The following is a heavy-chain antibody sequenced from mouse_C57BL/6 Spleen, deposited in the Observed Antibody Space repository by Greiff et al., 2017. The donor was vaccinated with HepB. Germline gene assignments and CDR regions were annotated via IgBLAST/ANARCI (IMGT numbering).Heavy chain of an antibody. D-gene: IGHD2-12*01. J-gene: IGHJ4*01. CDR2: ISDGGSYT. V-gene: IGHV5-4*01. CDR3: ARDHDGYAMDY. Sequence: EVKLVESGGGLVKPGGSLKLSCAASGFTFSSYAMSWVRQTPEKRLEWVATISDGGSYTYYPDNVKGRFTISRDNAKNNLYLQMSHLKSEDTAMYYCARDHDGYAMDYWGQGTSVTVSS. CDR1: GFTFSSYA.